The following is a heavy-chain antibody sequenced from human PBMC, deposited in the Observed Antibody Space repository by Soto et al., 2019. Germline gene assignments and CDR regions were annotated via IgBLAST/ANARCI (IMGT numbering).Heavy chain of an antibody. Sequence: EVPLLESGGGLVQPGGSLRLSCAASGFNFRYYAMTWVRQAPGKGLEWVSSINDNGDSTHYADSVKGRYTISRDNSKNTLYLQMNSLTAEDTAVYFCAKASNSSPWFDSWLESWGQGTLVTVSS. V-gene: IGHV3-23*01. J-gene: IGHJ5*01. D-gene: IGHD6-6*01. CDR1: GFNFRYYA. CDR2: INDNGDST. CDR3: AKASNSSPWFDSWLES.